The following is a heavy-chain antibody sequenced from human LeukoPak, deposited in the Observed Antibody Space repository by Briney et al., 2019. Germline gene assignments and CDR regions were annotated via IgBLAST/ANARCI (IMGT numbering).Heavy chain of an antibody. D-gene: IGHD6-13*01. CDR3: ARGGPSSWYPPSYYYYYMDV. CDR1: GYTFTGYY. J-gene: IGHJ6*03. V-gene: IGHV1-2*02. Sequence: ASVKVSCKASGYTFTGYYMHWVRQAPGQGLEWMGWINPNSGGTNYAQKFQGRVTMTRDTSISTAYMELSRLRSDDTAVYYCARGGPSSWYPPSYYYYYMDVWGKGTTVTVSS. CDR2: INPNSGGT.